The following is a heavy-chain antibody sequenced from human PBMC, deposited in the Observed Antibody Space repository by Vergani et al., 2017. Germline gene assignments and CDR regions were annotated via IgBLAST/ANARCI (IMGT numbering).Heavy chain of an antibody. D-gene: IGHD3/OR15-3a*01. CDR2: IYYSGST. CDR1: GGSVSSGSYY. V-gene: IGHV4-61*01. J-gene: IGHJ4*02. Sequence: QVQLQESGPGLVKPSETLSLTCTVSGGSVSSGSYYWSWIRQPPGKGLEWIGYIYYSGSTNYNPSLKSRVTISVDTSKNQFSLKLSSVTAADTAVYYCARVDSGWIFDYWGQGTLVTVSS. CDR3: ARVDSGWIFDY.